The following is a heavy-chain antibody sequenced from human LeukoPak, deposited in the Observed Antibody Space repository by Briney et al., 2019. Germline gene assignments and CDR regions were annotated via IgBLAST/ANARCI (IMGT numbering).Heavy chain of an antibody. D-gene: IGHD3-22*01. CDR3: ARAAYDSSGYLTL. V-gene: IGHV3-48*01. CDR1: EFAFSTYN. J-gene: IGHJ4*02. Sequence: GGSLRLSCAASEFAFSTYNMNWVRQAPGKGLEWVSYISTGSSTTYYADSVKGRFTISRDSSKNTLYLQMNSLRAEDTALYYCARAAYDSSGYLTLWGQGTLVTVSS. CDR2: ISTGSSTT.